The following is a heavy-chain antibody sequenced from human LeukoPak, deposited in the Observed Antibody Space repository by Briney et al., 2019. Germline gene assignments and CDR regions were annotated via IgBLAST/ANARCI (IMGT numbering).Heavy chain of an antibody. V-gene: IGHV3-48*03. J-gene: IGHJ3*02. CDR1: GFTFSSYE. Sequence: PSGSLRLSCAASGFTFSSYEMNWVRQAPGQGLEWVSYISSSGSTIYYADSAKGRFTISTDNANNSLYLQMNSLRAEDTAVYNCARDIRWELNGHDAFDIWGEGRTVTVSS. CDR2: ISSSGSTI. D-gene: IGHD1-26*01. CDR3: ARDIRWELNGHDAFDI.